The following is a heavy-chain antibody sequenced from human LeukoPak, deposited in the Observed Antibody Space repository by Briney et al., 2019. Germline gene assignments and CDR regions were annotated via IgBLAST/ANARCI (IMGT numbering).Heavy chain of an antibody. CDR1: GFTFSNYA. J-gene: IGHJ4*02. Sequence: GGSLRLSCAAAGFTFSNYAMSWVRQAPGKGLEWVSGISGSGGSTFYADSVKGRFTISRDNSKNTLYLHMDSLRAEDTAIYYCAEPPVTTSLWFDYWGQGTLVTVSS. CDR3: AEPPVTTSLWFDY. V-gene: IGHV3-23*01. CDR2: ISGSGGST. D-gene: IGHD4-17*01.